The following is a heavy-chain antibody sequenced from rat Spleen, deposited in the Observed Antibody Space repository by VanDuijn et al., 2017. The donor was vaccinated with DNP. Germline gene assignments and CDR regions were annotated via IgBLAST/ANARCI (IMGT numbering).Heavy chain of an antibody. CDR2: INTDDGST. J-gene: IGHJ3*01. CDR1: GFTFSSYW. V-gene: IGHV5-58*01. CDR3: ARGNDGFTY. Sequence: EVQLVVSGGGLVQPGRSMKLSCAASGFTFSSYWMYWIRQAPGKGLEWVSSINTDDGSTYYPDSVKGRFTISRDNAKNTQYLQMDSLRSEDTATYYCARGNDGFTYWGQGTLVTVSS.